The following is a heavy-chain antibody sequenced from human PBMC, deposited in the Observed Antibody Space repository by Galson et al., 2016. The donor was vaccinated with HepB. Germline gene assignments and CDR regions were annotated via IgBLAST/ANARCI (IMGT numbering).Heavy chain of an antibody. CDR2: IYYTGST. Sequence: SETLSLTCTVSGGSVSSGIYYWSWIRQPPGKGLEWIGHIYYTGSTNYNSSLKSRVTISTDRSENQFSLKLSSVTAADTALYYCARDRRYDFSSGNPRYGMDVWGQGATVIVSS. V-gene: IGHV4-61*01. CDR3: ARDRRYDFSSGNPRYGMDV. CDR1: GGSVSSGIYY. J-gene: IGHJ6*02. D-gene: IGHD3-3*01.